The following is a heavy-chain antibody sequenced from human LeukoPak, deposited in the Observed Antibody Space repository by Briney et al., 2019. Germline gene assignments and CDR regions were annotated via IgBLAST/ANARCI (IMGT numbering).Heavy chain of an antibody. D-gene: IGHD5-12*01. CDR2: IYYSGTT. J-gene: IGHJ4*02. CDR3: ARDYSGYDFLDY. CDR1: GDSISSSNHY. Sequence: SETLSLTCTVSGDSISSSNHYWTWIRQLPGKGLEWIGYIYYSGTTYYNPSLESRVTILVDTSRNQFSLRLGSVTAADTAVYYCARDYSGYDFLDYWGQGTLVTVSS. V-gene: IGHV4-31*03.